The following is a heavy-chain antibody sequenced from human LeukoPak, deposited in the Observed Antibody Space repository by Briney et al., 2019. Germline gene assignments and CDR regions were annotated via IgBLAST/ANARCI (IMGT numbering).Heavy chain of an antibody. D-gene: IGHD7-27*01. Sequence: SETLSLTCAVSGGSFSGYYWSWIRQPPGKGLEWIGEINHSGSTNYNPSLKSRVTISVDTSKNQFSLKLSSVTAADTAVYYCARARTGGLDYFDYWGQGTLVTVSS. V-gene: IGHV4-34*01. J-gene: IGHJ4*02. CDR2: INHSGST. CDR1: GGSFSGYY. CDR3: ARARTGGLDYFDY.